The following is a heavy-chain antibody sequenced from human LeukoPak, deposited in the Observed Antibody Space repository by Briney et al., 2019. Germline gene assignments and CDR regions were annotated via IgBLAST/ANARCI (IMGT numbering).Heavy chain of an antibody. J-gene: IGHJ4*02. CDR3: ARGGYYASGSFAY. CDR1: GFTFSSYS. D-gene: IGHD3-10*01. V-gene: IGHV3-74*01. Sequence: GGSLRLSCAASGFTFSSYSMNWVRQAPGKGLVWVSRINSDGSSTSYADSVKGRFTISRDNAKNTLYLQMNSLRAEDTAVYYCARGGYYASGSFAYWGQGTLVTVSS. CDR2: INSDGSST.